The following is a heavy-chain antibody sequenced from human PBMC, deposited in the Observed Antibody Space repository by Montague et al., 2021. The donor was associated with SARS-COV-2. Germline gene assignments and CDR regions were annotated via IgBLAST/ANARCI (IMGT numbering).Heavy chain of an antibody. D-gene: IGHD6-6*01. CDR2: VNHSGHT. CDR3: ARGPVGVAARLRYYLDQ. J-gene: IGHJ4*02. CDR1: GGSLSGDH. V-gene: IGHV4-34*01. Sequence: ETLSLTCAVYGGSLSGDHWSWIRQPPGKGLEWIGEVNHSGHTNYNVSLKSRATMSVDTSKSQFSLKVRSVTAADTAVYYCARGPVGVAARLRYYLDQWGQGNLVTASS.